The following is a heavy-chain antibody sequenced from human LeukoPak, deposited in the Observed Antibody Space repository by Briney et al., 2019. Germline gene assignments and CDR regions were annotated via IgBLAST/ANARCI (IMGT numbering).Heavy chain of an antibody. CDR1: GFTVSSNY. CDR2: IYSGTST. CDR3: ATTGNSGSYLWGY. V-gene: IGHV3-66*01. D-gene: IGHD1-26*01. J-gene: IGHJ4*02. Sequence: GGSLRLSCAASGFTVSSNYMSWVRQAPGKGLDWVSVIYSGTSTYYADSVKGRFTISRDNSKNTLYLQMNSLRAEDTAVYYCATTGNSGSYLWGYWGQGTLVTVSS.